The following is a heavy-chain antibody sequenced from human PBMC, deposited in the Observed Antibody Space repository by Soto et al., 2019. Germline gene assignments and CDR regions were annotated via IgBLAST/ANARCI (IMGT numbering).Heavy chain of an antibody. Sequence: GGSLRLSCAASGFTFSSYAMHWVRQAPGKGLEWVAVISYDGSNKYYADSVKGRFTISRDNSKNTLYLQMNSLRAEDTAVYYCARAKTYYYDSSGYPYETEPYYFDYWGQGTLVTVSS. J-gene: IGHJ4*02. D-gene: IGHD3-22*01. CDR2: ISYDGSNK. CDR1: GFTFSSYA. CDR3: ARAKTYYYDSSGYPYETEPYYFDY. V-gene: IGHV3-30-3*01.